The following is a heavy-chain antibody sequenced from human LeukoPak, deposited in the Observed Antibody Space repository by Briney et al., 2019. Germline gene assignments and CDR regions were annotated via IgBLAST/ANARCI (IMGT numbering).Heavy chain of an antibody. V-gene: IGHV1-69*05. CDR2: IIPIFGTA. D-gene: IGHD3-10*01. CDR1: GGTFSSYA. J-gene: IGHJ4*02. CDR3: AILVTMVRGVKRGSPPFDY. Sequence: GASVKVSCKASGGTFSSYAISWVRQAPGQGLEWMGGIIPIFGTANYAQKFQGRVTITTDESTSTAYMELSSLRSEDTAVYYCAILVTMVRGVKRGSPPFDYWGQGTLVTVSS.